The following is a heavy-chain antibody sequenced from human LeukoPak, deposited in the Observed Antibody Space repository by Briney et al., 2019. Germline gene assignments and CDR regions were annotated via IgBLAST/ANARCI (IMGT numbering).Heavy chain of an antibody. CDR1: GYTFTSNY. J-gene: IGHJ5*02. V-gene: IGHV1-46*01. CDR2: ISPSGGST. D-gene: IGHD5-24*01. CDR3: ARDNSVRDEAWWFNP. Sequence: ASVKVPCEAFGYTFTSNYMHWVRQAPGQGPEWMGVISPSGGSTTYAQKFQGRVTLTRDMSTSTDYLELSSLRSEDTAVYYCARDNSVRDEAWWFNPWGQGTLVTVSS.